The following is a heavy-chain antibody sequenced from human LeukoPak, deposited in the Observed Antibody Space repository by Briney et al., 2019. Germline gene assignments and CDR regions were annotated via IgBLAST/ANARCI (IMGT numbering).Heavy chain of an antibody. CDR2: IYYSGST. D-gene: IGHD2/OR15-2a*01. J-gene: IGHJ4*02. CDR1: GGSISSYY. CDR3: ARDLSAIIAYYFDY. Sequence: SETLSLTCTVSGGSISSYYWSWIRQPPGKGLEWIGYIYYSGSTNYNPSLKSRVTISVDTSKNQFSLKLSSVTAADTAVYYCARDLSAIIAYYFDYWGQGTLVTVSS. V-gene: IGHV4-59*12.